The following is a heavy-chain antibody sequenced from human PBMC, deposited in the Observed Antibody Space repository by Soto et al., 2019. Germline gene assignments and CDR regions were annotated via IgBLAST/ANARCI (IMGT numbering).Heavy chain of an antibody. D-gene: IGHD1-1*01. CDR2: IYGSDDK. CDR1: GFSLTTSAVA. Sequence: QVTLKESGPTLVKPTQTLTLTCTFSGFSLTTSAVAVGWIRQPPGKALEWLAIIYGSDDKFYSPSLKSRLTITKDISTNQVVLTMTNMDPVDTATYYCARRYDPYYFDYWGQGTLVTVSS. CDR3: ARRYDPYYFDY. J-gene: IGHJ4*02. V-gene: IGHV2-5*01.